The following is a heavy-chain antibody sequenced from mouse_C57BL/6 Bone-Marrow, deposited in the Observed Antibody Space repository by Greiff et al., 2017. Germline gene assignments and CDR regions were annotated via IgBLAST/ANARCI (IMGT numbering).Heavy chain of an antibody. Sequence: EVHLVESGGGLVQPGGSLKLSCAASGFTFSDYYMYWVRQTPETRLEWVAYISNGGGSTYYPDTVKCRVTIARDNAKNALYLQMSRLKSEDTAMYYCARPYYSNWGFAYWGQGTLVTVSA. CDR3: ARPYYSNWGFAY. J-gene: IGHJ3*01. CDR1: GFTFSDYY. CDR2: ISNGGGST. V-gene: IGHV5-12*01. D-gene: IGHD2-5*01.